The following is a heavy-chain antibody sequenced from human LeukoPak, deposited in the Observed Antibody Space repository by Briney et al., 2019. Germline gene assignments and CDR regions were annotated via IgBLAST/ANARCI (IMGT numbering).Heavy chain of an antibody. CDR2: INAGNGNT. CDR1: GYTFTSYA. Sequence: GASVKVSCKASGYTFTSYAMHWVRQAPGQRLEWMGWINAGNGNTKYSQKFQGRVTITRGTSASTAYMELSSLRSEDTAVYYCARDRAWPYYYDSSGEVTDAFDIWGQGTMVTVSS. CDR3: ARDRAWPYYYDSSGEVTDAFDI. D-gene: IGHD3-22*01. V-gene: IGHV1-3*01. J-gene: IGHJ3*02.